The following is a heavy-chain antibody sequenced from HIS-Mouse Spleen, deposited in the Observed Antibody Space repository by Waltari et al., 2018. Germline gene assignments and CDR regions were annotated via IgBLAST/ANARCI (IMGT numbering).Heavy chain of an antibody. CDR1: GGSISSYS. J-gene: IGHJ3*02. CDR3: ARDFHDFWSGYYGGDKKHDAFDI. V-gene: IGHV4-4*07. CDR2: IYTSGST. D-gene: IGHD3-3*01. Sequence: QVQLQESGPGLVKPSETLSLTCTVPGGSISSYSWSWIRQPAGQGLEWIGRIYTSGSTNYNPSLKSRVTMSVDTSKNQFSLKLSSVTAADTAVHYCARDFHDFWSGYYGGDKKHDAFDIWGQGTMVTVSS.